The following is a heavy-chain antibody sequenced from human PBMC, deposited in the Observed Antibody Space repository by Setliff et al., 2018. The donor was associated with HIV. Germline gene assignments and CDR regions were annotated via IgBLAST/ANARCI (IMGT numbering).Heavy chain of an antibody. CDR2: FDPQDGET. CDR1: GYTLSELS. CDR3: ARDNTVWSCDH. D-gene: IGHD2-8*02. Sequence: ASVKVSCKIYGYTLSELSMHWVRQAPGKGLEWMGYFDPQDGETVYAQKFQDRLTMTRDTTTTTVYMELSSLRSEDTAVYHCARDNTVWSCDHWGQGTLVTVSS. V-gene: IGHV1-24*01. J-gene: IGHJ4*02.